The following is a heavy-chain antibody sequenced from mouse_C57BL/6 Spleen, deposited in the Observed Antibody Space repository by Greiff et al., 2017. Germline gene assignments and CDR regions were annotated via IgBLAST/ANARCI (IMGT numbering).Heavy chain of an antibody. V-gene: IGHV1-69*01. Sequence: QVQLKQPGAELVMPGASVKLSCKASGYTFTSYWMHWVKQRPGQGLEWIGEIDPSDSYTNYNQKFKGKSTLTVDKSSSTAYMQLSSLTSEDSAVYYCARGYYGSSPWWYFDVWGTGTTVTVSS. CDR2: IDPSDSYT. J-gene: IGHJ1*03. D-gene: IGHD1-1*01. CDR3: ARGYYGSSPWWYFDV. CDR1: GYTFTSYW.